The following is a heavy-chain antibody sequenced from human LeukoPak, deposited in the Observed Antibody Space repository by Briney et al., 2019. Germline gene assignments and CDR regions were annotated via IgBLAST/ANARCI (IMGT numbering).Heavy chain of an antibody. CDR1: GFTFSRXX. Sequence: ASGFTFSRXXXXXVGXXPGKXXXXXXNIKQDGSEKYYVASVKGRFTISRDNGENSLFLQMNSLRGEDTGMYYCATLRFGGTHGLDVWGQGTTVTVSS. D-gene: IGHD4-23*01. CDR3: ATLRFGGTHGLDV. J-gene: IGHJ6*02. V-gene: IGHV3-7*01. CDR2: IKQDGSEK.